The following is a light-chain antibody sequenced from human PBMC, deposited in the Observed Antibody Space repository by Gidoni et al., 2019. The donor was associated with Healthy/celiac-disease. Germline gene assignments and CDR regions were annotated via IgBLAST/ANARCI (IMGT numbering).Light chain of an antibody. Sequence: DIVLTQPLSTLSLSPEERATLSCTASQSVSSYIAWYQQKPGQAPLLLIYDASNKATGIPARFSGGGSRTDFTLTISGLEPEDFAVYYCQQRSNWPPITFGQGTRLEIK. CDR1: QSVSSY. J-gene: IGKJ5*01. CDR3: QQRSNWPPIT. CDR2: DAS. V-gene: IGKV3-11*01.